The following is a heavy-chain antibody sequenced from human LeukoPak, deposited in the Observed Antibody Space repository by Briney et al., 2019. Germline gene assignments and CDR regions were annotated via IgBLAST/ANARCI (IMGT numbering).Heavy chain of an antibody. Sequence: GGSLRLSCAASGFSVSGNYMSWVRQAPGKGLDCVAVIYSGGDTYYADSVKGRFTISRDKSKNTVYLQMNSLGAEDTAVYYCARGPIRFPDPWGKGTTVTVSS. D-gene: IGHD3-3*01. V-gene: IGHV3-53*01. J-gene: IGHJ6*04. CDR2: IYSGGDT. CDR3: ARGPIRFPDP. CDR1: GFSVSGNY.